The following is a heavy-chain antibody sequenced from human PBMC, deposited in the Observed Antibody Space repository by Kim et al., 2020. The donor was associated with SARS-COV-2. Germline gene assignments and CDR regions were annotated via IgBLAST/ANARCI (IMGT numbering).Heavy chain of an antibody. CDR1: GGSFSGYY. J-gene: IGHJ5*02. CDR2: INHSGST. CDR3: ARWFDP. Sequence: SETLSLTCAVYGGSFSGYYWSWIRQPPGKGLEWIGEINHSGSTNYNPSLKSRVTISVDTSKNQFSLKLSSVTAADTAVYYCARWFDPWGQGTLVTVSS. V-gene: IGHV4-34*01.